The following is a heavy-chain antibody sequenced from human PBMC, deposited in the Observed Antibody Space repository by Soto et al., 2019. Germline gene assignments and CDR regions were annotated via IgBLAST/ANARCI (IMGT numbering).Heavy chain of an antibody. CDR1: GDSISSADYY. V-gene: IGHV4-30-4*01. CDR3: ARDLWVEPELYYYVMDV. J-gene: IGHJ6*02. Sequence: QVQLQESGPGLVRPSQTLSLTCTVSGDSISSADYYWSWIRQTPGTGLEWIGHILYSGTTYYNPSLKSRLTISVDTSKNHFSLRLTSVPAADTAVYYCARDLWVEPELYYYVMDVWGQVTTVTVSS. CDR2: ILYSGTT. D-gene: IGHD1-1*01.